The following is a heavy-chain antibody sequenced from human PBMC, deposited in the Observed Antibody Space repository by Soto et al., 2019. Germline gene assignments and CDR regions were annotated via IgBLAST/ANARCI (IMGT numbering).Heavy chain of an antibody. CDR2: IFVSSTTI. J-gene: IGHJ4*02. CDR1: GFTFSSYS. V-gene: IGHV3-48*04. Sequence: EVQLVESGGRLVQPGGSLRLSCVASGFTFSSYSMVWVRQAPGKGLEWIAYIFVSSTTIHYAASVKGRFTVSRDNTQNSLFLLMNSLRAEDTAIYYCARDKDWAFDYWGQGTQVIVSS. D-gene: IGHD3-9*01. CDR3: ARDKDWAFDY.